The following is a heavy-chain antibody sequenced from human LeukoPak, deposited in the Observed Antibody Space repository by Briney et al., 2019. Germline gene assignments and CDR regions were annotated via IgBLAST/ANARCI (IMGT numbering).Heavy chain of an antibody. V-gene: IGHV4-61*02. CDR2: ISSSGST. D-gene: IGHD3-22*01. Sequence: SETLSLTCTVSGDSISSGDYYWSWIRQPAGKGLEWIGRISSSGSTNYNPSLKSRVTISVDTSKNQFSLKLSSVTAADTAVYFCARGPYSYDSSGAFDIGAQGTMVTVSS. CDR1: GDSISSGDYY. CDR3: ARGPYSYDSSGAFDI. J-gene: IGHJ3*02.